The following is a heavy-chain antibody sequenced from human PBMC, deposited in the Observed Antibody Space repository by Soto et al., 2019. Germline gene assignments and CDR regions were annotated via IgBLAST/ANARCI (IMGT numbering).Heavy chain of an antibody. D-gene: IGHD4-4*01. Sequence: GASVKVSCKASGYIFTSYYLHWVRQAPGQGLEWMGWINPFDGSRMFAQSFQGRVTMTRDTSTTTVYMELSSLKSEDTAVYYCARYDYNGYYFDYWGQGTLVTVSS. CDR3: ARYDYNGYYFDY. CDR2: INPFDGSR. J-gene: IGHJ4*02. V-gene: IGHV1-46*01. CDR1: GYIFTSYY.